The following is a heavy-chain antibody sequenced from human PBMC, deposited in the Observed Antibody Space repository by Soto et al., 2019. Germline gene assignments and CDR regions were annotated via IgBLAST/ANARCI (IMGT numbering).Heavy chain of an antibody. CDR3: ARGPVYYDYVWGSYYRMDV. CDR1: GGSFSGYY. CDR2: INHSGST. D-gene: IGHD3-16*01. J-gene: IGHJ6*02. Sequence: PSETLSLTCAVYGGSFSGYYWSWIRQPPGKGLEWIGEINHSGSTNYNPSLKSRVTISVDTSKNQFSLKLSSVTAADTAVYYCARGPVYYDYVWGSYYRMDVWGQGTTVTVSS. V-gene: IGHV4-34*01.